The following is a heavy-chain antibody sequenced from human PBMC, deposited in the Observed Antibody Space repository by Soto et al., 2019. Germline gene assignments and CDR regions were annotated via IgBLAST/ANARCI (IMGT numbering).Heavy chain of an antibody. V-gene: IGHV3-23*01. CDR1: GFTFSSYA. D-gene: IGHD6-13*01. Sequence: GGSLRLSCAASGFTFSSYAMSWVRQAPGKGLEWVSAISGSGGSTYYADSVKGRFTISRDNSKNTLYLQMNSLRAEDTAVYYCAKDRQSGYSSSWYFDYWGQGTLVTVS. CDR2: ISGSGGST. CDR3: AKDRQSGYSSSWYFDY. J-gene: IGHJ4*02.